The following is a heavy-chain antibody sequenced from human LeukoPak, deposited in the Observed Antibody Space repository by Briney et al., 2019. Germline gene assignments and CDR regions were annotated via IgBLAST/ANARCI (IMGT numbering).Heavy chain of an antibody. Sequence: SETLSLTCTVSGGSISSYYWSWIRQPPGKGLEWIGYIYYSGSTNYNPSLKSRVTISVDTSKNQFSLKLSSVTAADTAVYYCARVSRRMGYSYVHFDYWGQGTLVTVSS. D-gene: IGHD5-18*01. J-gene: IGHJ4*02. CDR2: IYYSGST. CDR3: ARVSRRMGYSYVHFDY. V-gene: IGHV4-59*01. CDR1: GGSISSYY.